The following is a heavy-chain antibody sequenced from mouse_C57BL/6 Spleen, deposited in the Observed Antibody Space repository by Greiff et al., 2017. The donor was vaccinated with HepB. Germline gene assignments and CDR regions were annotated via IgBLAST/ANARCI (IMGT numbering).Heavy chain of an antibody. V-gene: IGHV14-1*01. Sequence: VQLQRSGAELVRPGASVKLSCTASGFNIKDYYMHWVKQRPEQGLEWIGRIDPEDGDTESAPKFQGKATMTADTSSNTAYLQLSSLTSEDTAVYYCTTCYGNYAYFDYWGQGTTLTVSS. CDR1: GFNIKDYY. CDR3: TTCYGNYAYFDY. D-gene: IGHD2-1*01. J-gene: IGHJ2*01. CDR2: IDPEDGDT.